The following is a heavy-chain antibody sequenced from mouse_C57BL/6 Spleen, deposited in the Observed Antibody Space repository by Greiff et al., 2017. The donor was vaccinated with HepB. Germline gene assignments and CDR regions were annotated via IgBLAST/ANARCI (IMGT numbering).Heavy chain of an antibody. J-gene: IGHJ3*01. D-gene: IGHD1-1*01. CDR3: ARGGAYYGSSYDWFAY. Sequence: QVQLKQSGAELMKPGASVKLSCKATGYTFTGYWIEWVKQRPGHGLEWIGEILPGSGSTNYNEKFKGKATFTADTSSNTAYMQLSSLTTEDSAIYYCARGGAYYGSSYDWFAYWGQGTLVTVSA. CDR1: GYTFTGYW. V-gene: IGHV1-9*01. CDR2: ILPGSGST.